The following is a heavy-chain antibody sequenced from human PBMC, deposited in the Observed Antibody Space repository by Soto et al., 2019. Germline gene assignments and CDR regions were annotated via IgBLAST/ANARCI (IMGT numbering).Heavy chain of an antibody. V-gene: IGHV4-61*08. J-gene: IGHJ4*02. Sequence: SETLSLTCTVSGGSISSSGYYWSWIRQHPGKGLEWIGNIYYSGSTNYNPSLKSRVTISVDTSKNQFSLKLSSVAAADTAVYYCARAGAATLSDYWGQGTLVTVSS. CDR3: ARAGAATLSDY. D-gene: IGHD2-15*01. CDR2: IYYSGST. CDR1: GGSISSSGYY.